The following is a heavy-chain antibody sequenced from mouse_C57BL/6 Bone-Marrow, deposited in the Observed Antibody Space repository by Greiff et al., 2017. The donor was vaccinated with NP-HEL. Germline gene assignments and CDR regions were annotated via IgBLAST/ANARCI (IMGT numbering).Heavy chain of an antibody. V-gene: IGHV3-6*01. Sequence: EVKLQESGPGLVKPSQSLSLTCSVTGYSITSGYYWNWIRRFPGNKLEWVGSISYDGNNNYSPSLKNRISITRDTSKNQFFLKLNSVTAEDTATYYCARAYGNYLDYWGQGTTLTVSS. D-gene: IGHD2-10*02. CDR3: ARAYGNYLDY. CDR1: GYSITSGYY. J-gene: IGHJ2*01. CDR2: ISYDGNN.